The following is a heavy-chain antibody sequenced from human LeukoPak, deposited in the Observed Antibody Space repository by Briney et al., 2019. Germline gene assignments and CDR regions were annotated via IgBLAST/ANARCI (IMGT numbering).Heavy chain of an antibody. CDR2: IYSGGTT. CDR3: AGDRDPYGDPDY. D-gene: IGHD4-17*01. J-gene: IGHJ4*02. Sequence: PGGSLRLSCAASGFTVSSNYMSWVRQAPGKGLEWVSVIYSGGTTYYADSVKGRFTISRDNSKNTLHLQMNSLRAEDTAVYYCAGDRDPYGDPDYWGQGTLVTVSS. CDR1: GFTVSSNY. V-gene: IGHV3-66*01.